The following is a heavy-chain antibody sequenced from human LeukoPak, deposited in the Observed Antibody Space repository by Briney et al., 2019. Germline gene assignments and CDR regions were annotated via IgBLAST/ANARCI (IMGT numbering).Heavy chain of an antibody. D-gene: IGHD6-19*01. CDR1: GGTISSSSYY. CDR2: IYYSGST. Sequence: SETLSLTCTVSGGTISSSSYYWCWIRQPPGKGLEWIGSIYYSGSTYYNPSLKSRVTISVDTSKNQISLRLSSVTAADTAVYYCARDGGVAVTPLDFDFWGQGTLVTVSP. V-gene: IGHV4-39*07. J-gene: IGHJ4*02. CDR3: ARDGGVAVTPLDFDF.